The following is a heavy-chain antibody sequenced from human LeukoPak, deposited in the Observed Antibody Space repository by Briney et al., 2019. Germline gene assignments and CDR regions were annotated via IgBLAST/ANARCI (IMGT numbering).Heavy chain of an antibody. J-gene: IGHJ4*02. V-gene: IGHV4-61*02. D-gene: IGHD1-7*01. CDR2: IYTSGST. CDR3: ARDRRTGTTFSFDY. Sequence: SETLSLTCTVSGGSISSGSYYWSWIRQPAGKGLEWIGRIYTSGSTNYNPSLKSRVTISVDTSKNQFSLKLSSVTAADTAVYYCARDRRTGTTFSFDYWGQGTLVTASS. CDR1: GGSISSGSYY.